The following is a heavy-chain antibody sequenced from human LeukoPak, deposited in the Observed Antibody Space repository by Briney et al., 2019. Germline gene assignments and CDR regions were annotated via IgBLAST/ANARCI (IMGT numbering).Heavy chain of an antibody. V-gene: IGHV3-23*01. CDR2: IYENGGTT. CDR3: AKDFRIGYSAHFDY. Sequence: PGGSLRLSCEGSGFTFRSHARSWVGQAPEKGLEFVSGIYENGGTTYYADSVKGRFSISRDNSKNTLYLQMDSLRGEDTAVYYCAKDFRIGYSAHFDYWGQGALVTVCS. CDR1: GFTFRSHA. D-gene: IGHD2-21*01. J-gene: IGHJ4*02.